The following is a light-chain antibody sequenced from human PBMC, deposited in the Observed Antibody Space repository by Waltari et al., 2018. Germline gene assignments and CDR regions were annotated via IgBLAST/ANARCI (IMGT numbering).Light chain of an antibody. CDR2: EVT. J-gene: IGLJ3*02. V-gene: IGLV2-14*01. CDR1: SSDVGDYNL. CDR3: SSYVTGRADWV. Sequence: QSALTQPASVSGSPGQSITISCTGTSSDVGDYNLVSWYQQHPGKAPKLMIYEVTNRPSGVSNRFSGSKSGNTASLTISGLQAEDEADYYCSSYVTGRADWVFGGGTKLTVL.